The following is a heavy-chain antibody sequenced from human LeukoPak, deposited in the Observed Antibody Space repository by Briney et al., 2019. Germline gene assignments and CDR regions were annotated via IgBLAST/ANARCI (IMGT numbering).Heavy chain of an antibody. CDR3: AKDTGEQQLVPEYCDY. Sequence: GGSLTLSCPASGFTFSHYGMHGVRQAAGKGRAGVACIYYDGSNKYYADSLKGRFTISRDNSKNTLYLQMNSLRAEDTAVYYCAKDTGEQQLVPEYCDYWGQGTLVTVSS. CDR1: GFTFSHYG. J-gene: IGHJ4*02. CDR2: IYYDGSNK. V-gene: IGHV3-30*02. D-gene: IGHD6-13*01.